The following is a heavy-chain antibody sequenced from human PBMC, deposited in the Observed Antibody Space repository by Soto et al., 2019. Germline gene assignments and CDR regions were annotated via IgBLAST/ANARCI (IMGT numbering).Heavy chain of an antibody. CDR3: VQSRCGGDCIEIDSYHAYNGLDV. Sequence: QVTLKESGPTLVKPTQTLTLTCTVSGLSLRTTGVGVGWVRQPPGKALEWLALLYWDDDQRYSPSLRSRLTIAKDISEKQVVLTMTNMDTVDTATYYCVQSRCGGDCIEIDSYHAYNGLDVWCQGTTVTVSS. J-gene: IGHJ6*02. V-gene: IGHV2-5*02. CDR1: GLSLRTTGVG. D-gene: IGHD2-21*02. CDR2: LYWDDDQ.